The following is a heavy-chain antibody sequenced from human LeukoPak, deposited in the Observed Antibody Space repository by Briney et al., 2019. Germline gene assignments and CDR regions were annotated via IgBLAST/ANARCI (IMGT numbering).Heavy chain of an antibody. CDR1: GYSFTSYW. CDR2: IYPGDSDA. CDR3: ARQGLGIRSPALDY. D-gene: IGHD1-14*01. V-gene: IGHV5-51*01. J-gene: IGHJ4*02. Sequence: GESLKISRKGSGYSFTSYWIGWVRPMPGKGLEWMGIIYPGDSDARYSPSFQGQVTISAVKSISTAYLQWSSLKASDTAMYYCARQGLGIRSPALDYWGQGTLVTVSS.